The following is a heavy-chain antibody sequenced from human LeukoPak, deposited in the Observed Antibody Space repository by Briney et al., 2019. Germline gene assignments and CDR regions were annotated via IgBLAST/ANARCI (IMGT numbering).Heavy chain of an antibody. CDR1: GFTFSNYG. V-gene: IGHV3-30*18. CDR2: VSNDGRVQ. Sequence: GGSLRLSCAASGFTFSNYGMHWVRQAPGKGLERVAVVSNDGRVQYYADSVKGRFTISRDNSKNTLSLQMSSLRAEDTAVYYCTKEGGPMAVTTERYSFDQWGQGTLVTVSS. D-gene: IGHD4-17*01. J-gene: IGHJ4*02. CDR3: TKEGGPMAVTTERYSFDQ.